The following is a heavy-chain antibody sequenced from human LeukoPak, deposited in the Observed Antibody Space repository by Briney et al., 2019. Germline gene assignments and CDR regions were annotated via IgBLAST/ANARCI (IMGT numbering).Heavy chain of an antibody. V-gene: IGHV1-69*13. CDR1: GGTFSSYA. CDR3: AKGNYYDSSGYYDY. Sequence: SVKVSCKASGGTFSSYAISWVRQAPGQGLEWMGGIIPIFGTANYAQKFQGRVTITADESTSTAYMELSSLRSEDTSVYYCAKGNYYDSSGYYDYWGQGTLVTVSS. D-gene: IGHD3-22*01. J-gene: IGHJ4*02. CDR2: IIPIFGTA.